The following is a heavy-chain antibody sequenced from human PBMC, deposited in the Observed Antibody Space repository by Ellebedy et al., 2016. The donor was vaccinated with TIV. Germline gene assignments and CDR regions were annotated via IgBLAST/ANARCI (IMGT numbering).Heavy chain of an antibody. D-gene: IGHD6-19*01. CDR3: AKDEVAGSYYYYGMDV. CDR1: GFAFNTYG. V-gene: IGHV3-30*18. Sequence: GESLKISCAASGFAFNTYGMHWVRQAPGKGLEWVAIISYDGSNKYYADSVKGRFTISRDNSKNMLYLQMNSLRAEDTAVYYCAKDEVAGSYYYYGMDVWGQGTTVTVSS. J-gene: IGHJ6*02. CDR2: ISYDGSNK.